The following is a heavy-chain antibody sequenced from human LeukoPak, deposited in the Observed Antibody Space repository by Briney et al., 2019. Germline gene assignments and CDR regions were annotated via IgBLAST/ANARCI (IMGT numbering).Heavy chain of an antibody. Sequence: GGSLRLSCAASGFAFRSYAMSWVRQAPGKGLEWVSAIRGSGGSTYYADSVKGRFTISRDNAKNSLYLQMNSLRAEDTAVYYCASSIAEDYFDYWGQGTLVTVSS. V-gene: IGHV3-23*01. CDR3: ASSIAEDYFDY. CDR2: IRGSGGST. D-gene: IGHD6-6*01. J-gene: IGHJ4*02. CDR1: GFAFRSYA.